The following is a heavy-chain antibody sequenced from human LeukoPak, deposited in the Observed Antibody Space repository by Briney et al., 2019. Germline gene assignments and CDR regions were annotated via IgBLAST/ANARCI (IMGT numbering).Heavy chain of an antibody. J-gene: IGHJ6*02. D-gene: IGHD3-3*01. Sequence: PSETLSLTCAVYGGSFSGYYWTWIRQPPGKGLEWIAGINHSGSTNYNPSLKGRVTISVDTSTNQFSLKLSSVTAADTAVYYCARVRRTLFGVGRPYGMDVWGQGTTVTVSS. CDR1: GGSFSGYY. V-gene: IGHV4-34*01. CDR2: INHSGST. CDR3: ARVRRTLFGVGRPYGMDV.